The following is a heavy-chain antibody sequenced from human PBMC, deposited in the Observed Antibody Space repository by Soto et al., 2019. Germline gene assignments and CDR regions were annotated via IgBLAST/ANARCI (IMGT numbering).Heavy chain of an antibody. V-gene: IGHV5-51*01. D-gene: IGHD5-12*01. CDR1: GYIFTSYW. J-gene: IGHJ4*02. CDR2: IYPGDSDT. CDR3: ARHLLSWGDGYNIDY. Sequence: VESLKIACKGSGYIFTSYWICCFRQRPVKGLEWMGIIYPGDSDTRYSPSFQGQVTISADKSISTAYLQWSSLKASDTAMYYCARHLLSWGDGYNIDYWGQGTLVTVSS.